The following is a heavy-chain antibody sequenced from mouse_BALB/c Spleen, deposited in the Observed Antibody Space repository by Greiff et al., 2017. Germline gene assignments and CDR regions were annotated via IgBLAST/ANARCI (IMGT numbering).Heavy chain of an antibody. J-gene: IGHJ3*01. D-gene: IGHD2-1*01. CDR3: APDGTGENWFAY. Sequence: VQLQQPGAELVKPGASVKLSCKASGYTFTSYWMHWVKQRPGQGLEWIGEINPSNGRTNYNEKFKSKATLTVDKSSSTAYMQLSSLTSEDSAVYYCAPDGTGENWFAYWGQGTLVTVSA. CDR2: INPSNGRT. CDR1: GYTFTSYW. V-gene: IGHV1S81*02.